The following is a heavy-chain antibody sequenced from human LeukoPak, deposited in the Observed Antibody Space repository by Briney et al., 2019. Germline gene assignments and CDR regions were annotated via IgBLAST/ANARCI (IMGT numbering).Heavy chain of an antibody. J-gene: IGHJ4*02. CDR1: GFTFSDYY. Sequence: KPGGSLRLSCTASGFTFSDYYMSWIRQAPGKGLEWVSHISSSSSYTNYADSVKGRFSISRDNAKNSLYLQMNSLRAEDTAVYYCASLVVITNHIFYWSQGTLVTVSS. V-gene: IGHV3-11*03. CDR3: ASLVVITNHIFY. CDR2: ISSSSSYT. D-gene: IGHD3-22*01.